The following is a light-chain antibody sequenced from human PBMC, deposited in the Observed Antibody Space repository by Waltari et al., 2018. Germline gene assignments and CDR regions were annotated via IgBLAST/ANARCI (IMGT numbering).Light chain of an antibody. J-gene: IGKJ1*01. CDR3: QHYSGFSSRT. CDR2: DAF. Sequence: DIQMTQSPSTLSPSVGDTVTITCRASQSISDYLAWYQQKPGKATKLLIYDAFTLKNGVPSRFSGSVSGTEFTRTISSLQPDDFATYYCQHYSGFSSRTFGQGTKVDIK. CDR1: QSISDY. V-gene: IGKV1-5*01.